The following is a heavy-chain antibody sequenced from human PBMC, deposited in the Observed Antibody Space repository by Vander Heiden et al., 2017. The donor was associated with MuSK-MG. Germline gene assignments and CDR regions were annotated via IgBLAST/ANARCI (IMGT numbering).Heavy chain of an antibody. CDR2: IKQDGSEK. Sequence: EVQLVESGGGLVQPGGSLRLSCAASGFNCSSYWMSWVRQAPGKGLEWVANIKQDGSEKYYVDSVKGRFTISRDNAKNSLYLQMNSLRAEDTAVYYCARVRIAAAGTGDYYYMDVWGKGTTVTVSS. CDR3: ARVRIAAAGTGDYYYMDV. J-gene: IGHJ6*03. V-gene: IGHV3-7*03. CDR1: GFNCSSYW. D-gene: IGHD6-13*01.